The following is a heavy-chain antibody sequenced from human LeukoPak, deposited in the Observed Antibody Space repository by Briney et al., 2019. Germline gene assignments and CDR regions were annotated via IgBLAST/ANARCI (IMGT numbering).Heavy chain of an antibody. CDR3: ARGGDNYGYIFDY. J-gene: IGHJ4*02. CDR2: ISSSSSYL. CDR1: GFTFSSYS. Sequence: GGSLRLSCAASGFTFSSYSMNWVRQAPRKGLEWVSSISSSSSYLYYADSVKGRFTISRDNAKNSLYLQMNNLRAEDTAVYYCARGGDNYGYIFDYWGQGTLVTVSS. V-gene: IGHV3-21*01. D-gene: IGHD5-18*01.